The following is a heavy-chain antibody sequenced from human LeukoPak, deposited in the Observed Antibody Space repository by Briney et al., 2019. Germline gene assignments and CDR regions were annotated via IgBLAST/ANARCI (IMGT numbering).Heavy chain of an antibody. V-gene: IGHV4-4*09. CDR3: ARQGGSFEH. J-gene: IGHJ1*01. CDR1: GGSISSYY. CDR2: IYTSGST. Sequence: SETLSLTCTVSGGSISSYYWSWIRQPPGRGLEWIGYIYTSGSTNYNPSLKSGVTISVDTSKNQFSLKLSSVTAADTAVYYCARQGGSFEHWGQGTLVTVSS. D-gene: IGHD1-26*01.